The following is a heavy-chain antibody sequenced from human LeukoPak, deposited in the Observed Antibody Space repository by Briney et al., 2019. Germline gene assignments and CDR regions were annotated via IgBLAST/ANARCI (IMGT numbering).Heavy chain of an antibody. CDR1: GYSFTSYW. V-gene: IGHV5-51*01. Sequence: GESLKISCKGSGYSFTSYWIGWVRQMPGKGLEWMGIIYPGDSDTRYSPSFQGQVTISADKSISTAYLQWSSLKASDTAMYYCARFFMVRGVNDALDIWGQGTMVTVSS. J-gene: IGHJ3*02. CDR3: ARFFMVRGVNDALDI. D-gene: IGHD3-10*01. CDR2: IYPGDSDT.